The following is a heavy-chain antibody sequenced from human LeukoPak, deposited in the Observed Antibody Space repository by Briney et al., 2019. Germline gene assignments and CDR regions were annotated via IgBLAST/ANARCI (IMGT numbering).Heavy chain of an antibody. Sequence: PSETLSLTCTVSGGSISSGSYYWSWIRQPAGKGLEWIGRIYTSGSTNYNPSLKSRVTISVDTSKNQFSLKLSPVTAADTAVYYCASSSYGYYYFDYWGQGTLVTVSS. J-gene: IGHJ4*02. CDR1: GGSISSGSYY. D-gene: IGHD4-17*01. CDR2: IYTSGST. V-gene: IGHV4-61*02. CDR3: ASSSYGYYYFDY.